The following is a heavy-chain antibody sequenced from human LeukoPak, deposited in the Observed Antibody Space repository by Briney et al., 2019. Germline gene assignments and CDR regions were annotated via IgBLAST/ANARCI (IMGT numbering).Heavy chain of an antibody. CDR3: ARDYYDSSGYVSHAFDI. CDR2: IRTDGSQI. V-gene: IGHV3-7*01. J-gene: IGHJ3*02. D-gene: IGHD3-22*01. CDR1: GFTFSSYW. Sequence: GGSLRLSCVASGFTFSSYWMTWVRQAPGKGLEWVANIRTDGSQIYYVDSAKGRFTISRDNAKNSLYLQMNSLRAEDTAVYYCARDYYDSSGYVSHAFDIWGQGTMVTVSS.